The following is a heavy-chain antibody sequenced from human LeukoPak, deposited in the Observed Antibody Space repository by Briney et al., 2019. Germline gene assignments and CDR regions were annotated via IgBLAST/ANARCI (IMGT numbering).Heavy chain of an antibody. CDR3: ARGGSITIFGVVIIPGYYYYGKDV. V-gene: IGHV4-34*01. Sequence: SETLSLTCAVYGGSFSGYYWSWIRQPPGKGLEWIGEINHSGSTNYNPSLKSRVTISVDTSKNQFSLKLSSVTAADTAVYYCARGGSITIFGVVIIPGYYYYGKDVWGQGTTVTVSS. CDR1: GGSFSGYY. D-gene: IGHD3-3*01. CDR2: INHSGST. J-gene: IGHJ6*02.